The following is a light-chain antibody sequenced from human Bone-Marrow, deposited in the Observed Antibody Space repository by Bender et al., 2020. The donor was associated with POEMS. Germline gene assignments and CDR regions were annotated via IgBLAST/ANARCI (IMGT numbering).Light chain of an antibody. V-gene: IGLV2-23*01. CDR2: EAN. J-gene: IGLJ1*01. CDR3: CSYAGSSSYV. CDR1: SSALAAYNL. Sequence: QSALTQPASVSGSPGQSITISCTGTSSALAAYNLVSWYQHYPGKAPKLIIFEANKRPSGVSNRFSGSKSGNAASLTISGLQTEDEADYYCCSYAGSSSYVFGTGTTVTV.